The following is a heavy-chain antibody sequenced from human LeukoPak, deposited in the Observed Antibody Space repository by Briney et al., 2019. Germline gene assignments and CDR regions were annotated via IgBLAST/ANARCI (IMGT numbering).Heavy chain of an antibody. J-gene: IGHJ2*01. CDR1: GVSISSGGYY. D-gene: IGHD3-22*01. V-gene: IGHV4-31*03. Sequence: KPAETLSLTCIVSGVSISSGGYYWSWIRQHPGKGLDWIMYIYYSGSTYYNPSLKSRVTISVDTSKNQFSLKLSSVTAADTAVYYCARDRASGIVVATRYFDLWGRGTMATVSS. CDR3: ARDRASGIVVATRYFDL. CDR2: IYYSGST.